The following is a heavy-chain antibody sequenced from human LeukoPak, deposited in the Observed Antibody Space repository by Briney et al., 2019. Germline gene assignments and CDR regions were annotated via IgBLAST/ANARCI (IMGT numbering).Heavy chain of an antibody. CDR2: ISAGGGSA. Sequence: PGGSLRLSCAASGLTFCDYSMTWVRQAPGKGLFWVSGISAGGGSAYYADSVKGRFTISRDNSRNTLYLQMNSLRAEDTAVYYCAKDAAGPEYWGQGTLVTVSS. V-gene: IGHV3-23*01. CDR3: AKDAAGPEY. CDR1: GLTFCDYS. J-gene: IGHJ4*02. D-gene: IGHD6-13*01.